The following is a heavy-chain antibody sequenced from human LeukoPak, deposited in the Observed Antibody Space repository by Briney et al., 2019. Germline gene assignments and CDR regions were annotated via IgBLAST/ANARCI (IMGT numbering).Heavy chain of an antibody. Sequence: SETLSLTCTVSGGSISSYYWSWIRQPAGKGLEWIGRIYTSGSTNYNPSLKSRVTMSVDTSKNQFSLKLSSVTAADTAVYYCARDECSGWYPYYYYYGMDVWGQGTTVTVSS. CDR3: ARDECSGWYPYYYYYGMDV. CDR2: IYTSGST. J-gene: IGHJ6*02. V-gene: IGHV4-4*07. CDR1: GGSISSYY. D-gene: IGHD6-19*01.